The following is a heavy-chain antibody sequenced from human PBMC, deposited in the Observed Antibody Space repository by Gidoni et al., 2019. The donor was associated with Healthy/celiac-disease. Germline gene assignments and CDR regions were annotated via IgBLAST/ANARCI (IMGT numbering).Heavy chain of an antibody. CDR1: GGSISSGSYY. J-gene: IGHJ3*02. CDR2: IYTSGST. D-gene: IGHD6-19*01. Sequence: QVQLQESGPGLVKPSQTLSLTCTVSGGSISSGSYYWSWIRQPAGKGLEWIGRIYTSGSTNYNPSLKSRVTISVDTSKNQFSLKLSSVTAADTAVYYCARAGEQWPDDAFDIWGQGTMVTVSS. V-gene: IGHV4-61*02. CDR3: ARAGEQWPDDAFDI.